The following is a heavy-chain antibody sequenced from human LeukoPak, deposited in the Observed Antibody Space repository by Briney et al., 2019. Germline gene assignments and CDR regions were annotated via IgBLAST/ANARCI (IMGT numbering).Heavy chain of an antibody. J-gene: IGHJ4*02. CDR2: INPNSGGT. CDR3: ASGGERYSSGWYGDY. D-gene: IGHD6-19*01. Sequence: GASVKVSCKASGYTFTGYYMHWVRQAPGQGLEWMGWINPNSGGTKYAQKFQGGVTMTRDTSISTAYMELSRLTSDDTAVYYCASGGERYSSGWYGDYWGQGTLVTVSS. V-gene: IGHV1-2*02. CDR1: GYTFTGYY.